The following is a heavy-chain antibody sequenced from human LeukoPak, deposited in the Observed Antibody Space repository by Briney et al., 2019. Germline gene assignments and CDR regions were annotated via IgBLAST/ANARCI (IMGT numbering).Heavy chain of an antibody. CDR2: IYHSGTT. CDR3: ARQTGTTPTFAY. J-gene: IGHJ4*02. Sequence: PSETLSLTCAVSGYSISSGYYWGWNRQPPGKGLEWIGSIYHSGTTYYNPSLRSRVTISVDTSKNQFSLKLSSVTAADTAVYYCARQTGTTPTFAYWGQGTLVTVSS. CDR1: GYSISSGYY. D-gene: IGHD1-1*01. V-gene: IGHV4-38-2*01.